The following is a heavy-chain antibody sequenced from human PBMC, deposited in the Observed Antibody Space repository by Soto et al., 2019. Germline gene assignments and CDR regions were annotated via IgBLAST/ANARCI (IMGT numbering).Heavy chain of an antibody. J-gene: IGHJ4*02. CDR1: GFAVGGFY. V-gene: IGHV3-53*01. CDR3: ARERYSYGFDY. D-gene: IGHD5-18*01. Sequence: EVQLVESGGELIQPGGSLRLSCAASGFAVGGFYMNWVRQAPGKGLEWVSVMFTTGTTYYADSVKGRFTISRDDSENTLYLQMNSLRAEDTAVYYCARERYSYGFDYWGQGTVVTVSS. CDR2: MFTTGTT.